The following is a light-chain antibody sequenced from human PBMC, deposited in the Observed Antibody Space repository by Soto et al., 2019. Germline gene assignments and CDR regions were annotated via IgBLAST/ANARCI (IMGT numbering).Light chain of an antibody. J-gene: IGLJ1*01. V-gene: IGLV1-40*01. CDR2: GNS. Sequence: QSVLTQPPSVSGAPGQRVTISCTGSSSNIGAGYDVHWYQQLPGTAPKLLIYGNSNRPSGVPDRFSGSKSGTSASLAITGLQAEDEPDYYRQSYKSSLSGGYVFGTGTKVT. CDR3: QSYKSSLSGGYV. CDR1: SSNIGAGYD.